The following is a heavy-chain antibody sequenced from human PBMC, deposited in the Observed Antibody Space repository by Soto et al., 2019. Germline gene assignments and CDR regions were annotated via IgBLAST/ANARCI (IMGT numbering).Heavy chain of an antibody. J-gene: IGHJ4*02. CDR1: GGNFNNHA. CDR2: IIPTSGTT. Sequence: SVKVSCKASGGNFNNHAISWVRQAPGQGPEWMGGIIPTSGTTNYALKFQGRVMITADESTSTAYMELSSLRSEDTAMYYCATNPGSSGYYGNYWGQGTPVTVSS. D-gene: IGHD3-22*01. CDR3: ATNPGSSGYYGNY. V-gene: IGHV1-69*13.